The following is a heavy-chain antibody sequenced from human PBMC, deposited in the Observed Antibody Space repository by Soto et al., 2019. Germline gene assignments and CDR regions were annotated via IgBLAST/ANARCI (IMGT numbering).Heavy chain of an antibody. Sequence: QLQLQESGPGLVKPSETLSLTCTVSGGSISSSSYYWGWIRQPPGKGLEWIGTFYYSGSTYYNPSLKSRVTISVDTSKNQFSLKLSSVTAADTAVYYCARKTGRRGAFDIWGQGTMVTVSS. CDR1: GGSISSSSYY. V-gene: IGHV4-39*01. CDR3: ARKTGRRGAFDI. CDR2: FYYSGST. J-gene: IGHJ3*02.